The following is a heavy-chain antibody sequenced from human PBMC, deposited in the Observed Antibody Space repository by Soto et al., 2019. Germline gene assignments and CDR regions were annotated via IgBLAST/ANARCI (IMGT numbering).Heavy chain of an antibody. D-gene: IGHD3-10*01. J-gene: IGHJ6*02. CDR2: IYYSGST. Sequence: PSETLSLTCTVSGGSISSGDYYWSWIRQPPGKGLEWIGYIYYSGSTYYNPSLKSRVTISVDTSKNQFSLKLSSVTAADTAVYYCARDNDYYGSVINGLGYYHYLLAVCGQGTTVPGSS. CDR3: ARDNDYYGSVINGLGYYHYLLAV. V-gene: IGHV4-30-4*01. CDR1: GGSISSGDYY.